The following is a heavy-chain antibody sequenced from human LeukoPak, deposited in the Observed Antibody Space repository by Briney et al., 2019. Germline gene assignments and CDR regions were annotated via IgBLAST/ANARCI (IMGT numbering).Heavy chain of an antibody. CDR1: GFTFSSYA. V-gene: IGHV3-30*04. Sequence: GRSLRLSCAASGFTFSSYAMHWVHQAPGKGLEWVAVISYDGSNKYYADSVKGRFTISRDNSKNTLYLQMNSLRAEDTAVYYCARGNYYDSSGYYGDYFDYWGQGTLVTVSS. CDR2: ISYDGSNK. CDR3: ARGNYYDSSGYYGDYFDY. D-gene: IGHD3-22*01. J-gene: IGHJ4*02.